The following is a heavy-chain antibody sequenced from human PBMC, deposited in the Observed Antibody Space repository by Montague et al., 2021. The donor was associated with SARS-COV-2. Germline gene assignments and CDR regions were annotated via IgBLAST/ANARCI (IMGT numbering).Heavy chain of an antibody. J-gene: IGHJ4*02. Sequence: SLRLSCAGSGFTFSSYTMNWVRQAPGKGLEWVSSITSRSSDTFYADSVKGRFTISRDNATNSLYLQMNSLRAEDTAVYYCAREKGIAVAGTDYWGQGTLLTVSS. D-gene: IGHD6-19*01. CDR3: AREKGIAVAGTDY. CDR2: ITSRSSDT. V-gene: IGHV3-21*01. CDR1: GFTFSSYT.